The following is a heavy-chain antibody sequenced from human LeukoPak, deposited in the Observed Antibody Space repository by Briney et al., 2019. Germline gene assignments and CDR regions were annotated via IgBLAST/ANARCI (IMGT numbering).Heavy chain of an antibody. CDR1: GYTFTSYG. J-gene: IGHJ4*02. Sequence: ASVKVSCKASGYTFTSYGISWVRQAPGQGLEWMGWISAYNGNTNYAQKLQGRVTMTTDTSTSTAYMDLRSLRSDDTAVYYCARDHGNYDSSGCYLDWGQGTLVTVSS. CDR2: ISAYNGNT. V-gene: IGHV1-18*01. CDR3: ARDHGNYDSSGCYLD. D-gene: IGHD3-22*01.